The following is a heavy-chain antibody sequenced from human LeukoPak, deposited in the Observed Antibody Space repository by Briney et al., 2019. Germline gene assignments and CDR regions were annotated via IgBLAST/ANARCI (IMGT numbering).Heavy chain of an antibody. CDR2: INWKGDNI. D-gene: IGHD3-16*01. CDR3: VKGLASTRSDALEP. J-gene: IGHJ5*02. CDR1: GFNFDDYA. V-gene: IGHV3-9*03. Sequence: PGGSLRLSCATSGFNFDDYAMHWVRHAPGKGLEWVSGINWKGDNIDYVDSVRGRFTISRDSAKNALYLQMTRLRTDDMAFYYCVKGLASTRSDALEPWGQGTLVTVSS.